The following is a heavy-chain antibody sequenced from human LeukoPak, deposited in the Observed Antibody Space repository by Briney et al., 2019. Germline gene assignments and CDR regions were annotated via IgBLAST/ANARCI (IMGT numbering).Heavy chain of an antibody. CDR3: AHHGGGTIRIAAFDI. J-gene: IGHJ3*02. V-gene: IGHV3-23*01. D-gene: IGHD3-3*01. CDR2: V. CDR1: GFTFRNYG. Sequence: GGSLRLSCAASGFTFRNYGMSWVRQAPGKGLEWVSAVFYADSAKGRFTISRDNSKNTLYLQLNSLRAEDTAIYYCAHHGGGTIRIAAFDIWGQGTMVTVSS.